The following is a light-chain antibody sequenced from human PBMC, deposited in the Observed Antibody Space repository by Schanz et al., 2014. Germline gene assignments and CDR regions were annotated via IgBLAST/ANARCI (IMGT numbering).Light chain of an antibody. CDR3: GTWDANLSYGRV. Sequence: QSVLTQPPSLSAAPGQKVTISCSGSSSNIGNNYVSWYQQLPGTAPKLLIYDNNKRPSGIPDRFSGSKSGTSATLGITGLQTGDEADYYCGTWDANLSYGRVFGGGTKLTVL. V-gene: IGLV1-51*01. CDR1: SSNIGNNY. CDR2: DNN. J-gene: IGLJ2*01.